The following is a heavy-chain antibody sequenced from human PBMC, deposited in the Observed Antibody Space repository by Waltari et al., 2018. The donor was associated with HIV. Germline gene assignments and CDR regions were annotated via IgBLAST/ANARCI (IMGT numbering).Heavy chain of an antibody. CDR3: ARGRGGGSYVRVFDY. CDR1: GYTFTSYD. J-gene: IGHJ4*02. CDR2: MNPNSVNT. V-gene: IGHV1-8*01. D-gene: IGHD1-26*01. Sequence: QVQLVQSGAAVLKPGASVKVSCKASGYTFTSYDINWVRQATGQGLEWMGWMNPNSVNTGSAQKCQGRDTMTRNTSISTAYMELSSLRSDDTAVYYCARGRGGGSYVRVFDYWGQGTLVTVSS.